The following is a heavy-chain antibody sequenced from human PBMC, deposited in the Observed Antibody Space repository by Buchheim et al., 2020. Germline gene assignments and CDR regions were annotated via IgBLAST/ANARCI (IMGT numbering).Heavy chain of an antibody. Sequence: QVQLVQSGAEVKKPGASVKVSCKASGYTFTSYDINWVRQATGQGLEWMGWMNPNSGNTGYAQKFQGRVTMTRNTSISTAYSKISSLRSEDTAVYYCARVPAVEIATNRSLGVDYWGQGTL. J-gene: IGHJ4*02. CDR3: ARVPAVEIATNRSLGVDY. D-gene: IGHD5-24*01. CDR2: MNPNSGNT. CDR1: GYTFTSYD. V-gene: IGHV1-8*01.